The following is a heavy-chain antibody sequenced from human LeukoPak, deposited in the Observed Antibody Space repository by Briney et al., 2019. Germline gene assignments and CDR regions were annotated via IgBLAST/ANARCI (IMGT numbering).Heavy chain of an antibody. V-gene: IGHV4-59*01. J-gene: IGHJ3*02. D-gene: IGHD1-26*01. CDR3: ARDFLSGSYQPNAFDI. CDR1: GGSFSGYY. Sequence: SETLSLTCAVYGGSFSGYYWSWIRQPPGRALEWIGYVYYSGSTNYNHSFKSRVTISVDRSKNQFSLKLRSVTAADTAVYYCARDFLSGSYQPNAFDIWGQGTMVTVSS. CDR2: VYYSGST.